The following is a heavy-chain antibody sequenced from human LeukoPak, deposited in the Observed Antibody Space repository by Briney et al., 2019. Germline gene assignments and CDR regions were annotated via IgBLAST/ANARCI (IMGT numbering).Heavy chain of an antibody. CDR2: IYHSGST. J-gene: IGHJ4*02. CDR3: ARGLECSSTSCSFDY. D-gene: IGHD2-2*01. Sequence: SGTLSLTCAVSGGSISSSNWWSWVRQPPGKGLEWIGEIYHSGSTNYNPSLKSRVTISVDKSKNQFSLKLSSVTAADTAVYYCARGLECSSTSCSFDYWGQGTLVTVSS. V-gene: IGHV4-4*02. CDR1: GGSISSSNW.